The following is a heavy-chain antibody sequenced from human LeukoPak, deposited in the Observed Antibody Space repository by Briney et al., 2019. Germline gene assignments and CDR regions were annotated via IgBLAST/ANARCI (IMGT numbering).Heavy chain of an antibody. V-gene: IGHV4-34*01. CDR3: ARGRQEVSMIVVVMTGVSYYLDV. J-gene: IGHJ6*03. CDR1: GGSFSGYY. Sequence: PSETLSLTCAVYGGSFSGYYWTWIRQAPGKGLEWFGEINLSEKFPYNPSLKSRLTISVDASKNQFSPNLRSLTAADTAVYYCARGRQEVSMIVVVMTGVSYYLDVWGKGTTVTVS. D-gene: IGHD3-22*01. CDR2: INLSEKF.